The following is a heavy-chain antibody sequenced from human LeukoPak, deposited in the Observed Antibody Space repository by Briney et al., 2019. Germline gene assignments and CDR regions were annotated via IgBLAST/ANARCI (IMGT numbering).Heavy chain of an antibody. Sequence: ASVKVSCKASGYRFTIHGINWVRQAPGQGLEWMGWISAYNGNTNYEQKFQDRVTMTTDTSTSTVHMELRTLRSDDTAMYYCAREDVSLDAFDIWGQGTMVTVSS. V-gene: IGHV1-18*01. CDR3: AREDVSLDAFDI. J-gene: IGHJ3*02. D-gene: IGHD3-16*01. CDR1: GYRFTIHG. CDR2: ISAYNGNT.